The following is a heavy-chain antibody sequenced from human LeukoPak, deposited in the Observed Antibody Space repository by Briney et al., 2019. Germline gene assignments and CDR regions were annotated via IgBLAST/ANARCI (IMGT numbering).Heavy chain of an antibody. J-gene: IGHJ4*02. CDR3: AKHSGYTTGWFFDF. CDR2: ISGSGDNT. V-gene: IGHV3-23*01. Sequence: GSLRLSCAASGFSFSSYAMSWVRQAPGKGLEWVSSISGSGDNTYYAESVKGRFTISRDNSKNTLFLQMNSLRAEDTAVFYCAKHSGYTTGWFFDFWGQGTLVTVSS. CDR1: GFSFSSYA. D-gene: IGHD6-19*01.